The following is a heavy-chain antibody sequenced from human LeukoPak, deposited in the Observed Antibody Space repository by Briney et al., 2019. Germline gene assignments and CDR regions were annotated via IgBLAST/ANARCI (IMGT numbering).Heavy chain of an antibody. D-gene: IGHD1-26*01. CDR3: ASGGMEQGATFDY. V-gene: IGHV1-69*13. Sequence: SVKVSCKASGYTFTGYYMHWVRQAPGQGLEWMGGIIPIFGTANYAQKFQGRVTITADESTSTAYMELSSLRSEDTAVYYCASGGMEQGATFDYWGQGTLVTVSS. J-gene: IGHJ4*02. CDR2: IIPIFGTA. CDR1: GYTFTGYY.